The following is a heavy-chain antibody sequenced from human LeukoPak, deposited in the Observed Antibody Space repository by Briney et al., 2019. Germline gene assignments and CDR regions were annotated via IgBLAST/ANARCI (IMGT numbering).Heavy chain of an antibody. CDR3: ASGYDSSGYELDY. CDR1: GGTFSSYA. J-gene: IGHJ4*02. V-gene: IGHV1-69*05. CDR2: IIPIFGTA. Sequence: ASVTVSCKASGGTFSSYAISWVRQAPGQGREWMGGIIPIFGTANYAQKFQGRVTITTDESTSTAYMELSSLRSENTAVYYCASGYDSSGYELDYWGQGTLVTVSS. D-gene: IGHD3-22*01.